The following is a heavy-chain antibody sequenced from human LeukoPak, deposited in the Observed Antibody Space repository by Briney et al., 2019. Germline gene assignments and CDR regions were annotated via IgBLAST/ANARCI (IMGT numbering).Heavy chain of an antibody. Sequence: XXXXYTFVAFYMHWVRQAPGQGLEWMGWINPNGGTHIAQKFQGRVTMTRDTSISTVYMELTNLRSDDTAVYYCARYLRDLNAFDIWGQGTMVTVSS. J-gene: IGHJ3*02. V-gene: IGHV1-2*02. CDR2: INPNGGT. D-gene: IGHD2-21*01. CDR3: ARYLRDLNAFDI. CDR1: XYTFVAFY.